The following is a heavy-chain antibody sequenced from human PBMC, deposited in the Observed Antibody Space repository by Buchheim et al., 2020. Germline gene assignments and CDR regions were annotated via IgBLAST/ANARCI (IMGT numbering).Heavy chain of an antibody. D-gene: IGHD3-10*01. CDR1: VGSFSGYS. J-gene: IGHJ5*02. V-gene: IGHV4-34*01. CDR2: INHSGST. CDR3: ARGILWFGELGWFDP. Sequence: QVQLQQWGAGLLKPSETLSLTCAVYVGSFSGYSWSGIRQPPGKGREWIGEINHSGSTNYNPSLKSRVTISVDTSKNQSSLKLSSVTAADTAVYYCARGILWFGELGWFDPWGQGTL.